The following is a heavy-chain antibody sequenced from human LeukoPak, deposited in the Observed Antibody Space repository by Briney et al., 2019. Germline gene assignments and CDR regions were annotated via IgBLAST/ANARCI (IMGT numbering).Heavy chain of an antibody. J-gene: IGHJ4*02. D-gene: IGHD6-19*01. Sequence: SVKVSCKASGGTFSSYAISWVRQAPGQGLEWMGRIIPILGIANYAQKFQGRVTITADKSTSTAYMELSSLRSEDTAVYYCARGEIAVAGSHFDYWGQGTLVTVSS. CDR2: IIPILGIA. CDR1: GGTFSSYA. V-gene: IGHV1-69*04. CDR3: ARGEIAVAGSHFDY.